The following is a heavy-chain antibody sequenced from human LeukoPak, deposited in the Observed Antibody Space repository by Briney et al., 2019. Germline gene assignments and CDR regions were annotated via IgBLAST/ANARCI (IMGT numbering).Heavy chain of an antibody. CDR3: AKTKGYPYYFDY. J-gene: IGHJ4*02. CDR1: GFTFSSYA. V-gene: IGHV3-23*01. D-gene: IGHD6-13*01. Sequence: PGGSLRLSCVASGFTFSSYAVTWVRQAPGKCREWVSAISGSGVSTYYAHSVKGPLTISREHSKNPLYLQMDSLRGEDTAVYSCAKTKGYPYYFDYWGQGILVTVSS. CDR2: ISGSGVST.